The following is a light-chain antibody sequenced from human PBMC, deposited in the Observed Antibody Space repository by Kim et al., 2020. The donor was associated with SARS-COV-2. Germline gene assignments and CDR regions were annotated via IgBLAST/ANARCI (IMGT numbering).Light chain of an antibody. CDR3: AAWDESLSGWV. Sequence: QSVLTQPPSASGTPGQRVTVTCSGNSSNIGPNYVYWYQHFPGTAPKLLIFRNYQRPSGVPDRFSGSKSGTSASLAIIGLRSEDEADYHCAAWDESLSGWVFGGGTKVTVL. CDR1: SSNIGPNY. J-gene: IGLJ3*02. V-gene: IGLV1-47*01. CDR2: RNY.